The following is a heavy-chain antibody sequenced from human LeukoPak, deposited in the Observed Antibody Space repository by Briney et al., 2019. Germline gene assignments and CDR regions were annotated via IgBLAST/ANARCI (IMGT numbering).Heavy chain of an antibody. CDR3: ARDRVVVPAMRAGFDY. CDR2: IYYSGST. V-gene: IGHV4-59*12. CDR1: GGSISSYY. J-gene: IGHJ4*02. Sequence: PSETLSLTCTVSGGSISSYYWSWIRQPPEKGLEWIGYIYYSGSTNYNPSLKSRVTISVDTSKNQFSLKLSSVTAADTAVYYCARDRVVVPAMRAGFDYWGQGTLVTVSS. D-gene: IGHD2-2*01.